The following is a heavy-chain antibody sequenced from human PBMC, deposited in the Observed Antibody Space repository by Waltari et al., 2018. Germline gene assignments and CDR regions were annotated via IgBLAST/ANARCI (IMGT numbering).Heavy chain of an antibody. D-gene: IGHD2-15*01. CDR2: IKQDGSEK. J-gene: IGHJ4*02. CDR1: GFSFSNNW. Sequence: EVQLVESGGGLVQPGGSLRLSCAASGFSFSNNWMNWVRQAPGKGLEWVANIKQDGSEKHYVDSVRCRFTISIDNANNSLFLQMDSLTVDDTAVYYCGVAAYLGQGALVTVSS. V-gene: IGHV3-7*01. CDR3: GVAAY.